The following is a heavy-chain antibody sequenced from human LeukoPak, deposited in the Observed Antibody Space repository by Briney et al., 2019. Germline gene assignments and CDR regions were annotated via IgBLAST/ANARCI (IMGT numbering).Heavy chain of an antibody. CDR3: ARGRPLSRSGGSGYYFDY. Sequence: ASVKVSCKASGYTFTSYDINWVRQATGQGLEWMGWMNPNSGNTGYAQKFQGRVTITRNTSISTAYMELSSLRSEDTAVYYCARGRPLSRSGGSGYYFDYWGQGTLVTVSS. D-gene: IGHD2-15*01. V-gene: IGHV1-8*03. J-gene: IGHJ4*02. CDR2: MNPNSGNT. CDR1: GYTFTSYD.